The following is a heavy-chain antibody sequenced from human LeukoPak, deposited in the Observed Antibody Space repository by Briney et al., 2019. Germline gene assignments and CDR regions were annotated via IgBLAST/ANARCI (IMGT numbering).Heavy chain of an antibody. J-gene: IGHJ4*02. CDR2: ISYDGSNK. CDR3: AIPPGIAAALFDY. Sequence: PGGSLRLSCAASGFTFSSYAMHWVRQAPGKGLEWVAVISYDGSNKYYADSVKGRFTISRDNSKNTLYLQMNSLRAEDTAVYYCAIPPGIAAALFDYWGQGTLVTVSS. D-gene: IGHD6-13*01. V-gene: IGHV3-30*04. CDR1: GFTFSSYA.